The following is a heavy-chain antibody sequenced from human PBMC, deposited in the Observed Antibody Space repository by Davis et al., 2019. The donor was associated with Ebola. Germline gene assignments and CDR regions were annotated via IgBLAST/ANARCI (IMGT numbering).Heavy chain of an antibody. CDR3: ARGNLQLSSWDWFDP. CDR2: ISYDGSNK. J-gene: IGHJ5*02. D-gene: IGHD2-2*01. Sequence: GESLKISCVASGFTFSGYAMHWVRQAPGKGLEWVAVISYDGSNKYYADSVKGRFTISRDNAKNSLYLQMNSLRDEDTAVYYCARGNLQLSSWDWFDPWGQGTLVTVSS. CDR1: GFTFSGYA. V-gene: IGHV3-30*04.